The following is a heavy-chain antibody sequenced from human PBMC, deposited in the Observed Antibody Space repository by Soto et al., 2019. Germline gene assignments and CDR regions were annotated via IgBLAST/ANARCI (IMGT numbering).Heavy chain of an antibody. Sequence: QVQLVESGGGLVQPGGSLRLSCAASGFTFSNYGMYWARQAPGKGLQWLTFIWSDGKNSFYEDSVKGLFNKSRDNIKNTLYLQMDSLRAQDTGVYYCARGYGGSFPHWYFDLWGRGTRVAVSS. CDR2: IWSDGKNS. D-gene: IGHD1-26*01. V-gene: IGHV3-33*01. J-gene: IGHJ2*01. CDR1: GFTFSNYG. CDR3: ARGYGGSFPHWYFDL.